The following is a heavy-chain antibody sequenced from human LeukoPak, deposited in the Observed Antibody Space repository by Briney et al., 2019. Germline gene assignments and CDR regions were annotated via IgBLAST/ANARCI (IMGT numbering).Heavy chain of an antibody. CDR3: AKTGRSGWYNYYFDY. D-gene: IGHD6-19*01. CDR2: ISWNSGSI. CDR1: GFTFSSYS. V-gene: IGHV3-9*03. J-gene: IGHJ4*02. Sequence: GGSLRLSCAASGFTFSSYSMNWVRQAPGKGLEWVSGISWNSGSIGYADSVKGRFTISRDNAKNSLYLQMNSLRAEDMALYYCAKTGRSGWYNYYFDYWGQGTLVTVSS.